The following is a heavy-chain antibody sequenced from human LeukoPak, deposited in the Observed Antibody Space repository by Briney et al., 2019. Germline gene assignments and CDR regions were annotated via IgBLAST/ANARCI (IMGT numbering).Heavy chain of an antibody. Sequence: SETLSLTCAVYGGSFSGYYWSWIRQSPGKGLEWIGEINHSGSTNYNPSLKSRVTISVDTSKNQFSLKLSSVTAADTAVYYCATYSGSLLDAFDIWGQGTMVTVSS. CDR1: GGSFSGYY. CDR2: INHSGST. V-gene: IGHV4-34*01. D-gene: IGHD1-26*01. CDR3: ATYSGSLLDAFDI. J-gene: IGHJ3*02.